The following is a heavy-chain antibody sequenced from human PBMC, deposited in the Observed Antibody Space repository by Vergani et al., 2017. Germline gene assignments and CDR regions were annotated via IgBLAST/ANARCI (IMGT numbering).Heavy chain of an antibody. V-gene: IGHV4-61*02. CDR1: GGSISSSRYY. J-gene: IGHJ2*01. D-gene: IGHD3-22*01. CDR2: IYTSGST. Sequence: QLQLQESGPGLVKPSETLSLTCTVSGGSISSSRYYWSWIRQPAGKGLEWIGRIYTSGSTNYNPSLKSRVTISVDTSKNQFSLKLSSVTAADTAVYYCARDVPRYDSSGYPITGWYFDLWGRGTLVTVSS. CDR3: ARDVPRYDSSGYPITGWYFDL.